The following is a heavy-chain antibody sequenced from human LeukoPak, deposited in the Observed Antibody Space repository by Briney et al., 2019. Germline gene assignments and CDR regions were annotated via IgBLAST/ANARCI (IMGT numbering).Heavy chain of an antibody. Sequence: SETLSLTCTVSGGSISSYYWSWIRQPPGKGLEWIGYIYYSGSTNYNPSLKSRVTISVDTSKNQFSLKLSSVTAADTAVYYCARVAGYCSRTSCYLDNWFDPWGQGTLVTVSS. J-gene: IGHJ5*02. V-gene: IGHV4-59*01. CDR2: IYYSGST. D-gene: IGHD2-2*01. CDR3: ARVAGYCSRTSCYLDNWFDP. CDR1: GGSISSYY.